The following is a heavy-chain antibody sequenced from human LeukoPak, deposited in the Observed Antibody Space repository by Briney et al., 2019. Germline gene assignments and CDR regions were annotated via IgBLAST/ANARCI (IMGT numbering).Heavy chain of an antibody. CDR2: INPNSGGT. CDR1: GYTFTGYY. V-gene: IGHV1-2*02. D-gene: IGHD3-22*01. J-gene: IGHJ4*02. Sequence: ASVKVSCKASGYTFTGYYMHWVRQAPGQGLEGMGWINPNSGGTNYAQKFQGRVTMTRDTSISTAYMELSRLRSDDTAVYYCARDLRFVYDSSGLSFDYWGQGTLVTVSS. CDR3: ARDLRFVYDSSGLSFDY.